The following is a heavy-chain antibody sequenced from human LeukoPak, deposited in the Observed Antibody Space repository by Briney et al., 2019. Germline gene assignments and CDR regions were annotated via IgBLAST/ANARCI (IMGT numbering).Heavy chain of an antibody. Sequence: SETLSLTCTVSGGSISSYYWSWIRQPPGKGLEWIGHIYCSGSTNYNPSLKSRVTISVDTSKNHFSLKLSSMTAADTAVYYCARGVVAAPTNFDYWGQGTLVTVSS. V-gene: IGHV4-59*01. CDR2: IYCSGST. CDR1: GGSISSYY. D-gene: IGHD2-15*01. J-gene: IGHJ4*02. CDR3: ARGVVAAPTNFDY.